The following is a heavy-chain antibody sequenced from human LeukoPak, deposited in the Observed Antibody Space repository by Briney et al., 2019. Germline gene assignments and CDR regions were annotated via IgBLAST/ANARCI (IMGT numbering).Heavy chain of an antibody. D-gene: IGHD5-18*01. CDR2: ISYDGSNK. J-gene: IGHJ4*02. CDR1: GFTFSSYA. V-gene: IGHV3-30*04. CDR3: ARWAGVTDY. Sequence: GGPLRLSCAASGFTFSSYAMHWVRQAPGKGLEWVAVISYDGSNKYYADSVKGRFTISRDNSKNTLYLQMNSLRAEDTAVYYCARWAGVTDYWGQGTLVTVSS.